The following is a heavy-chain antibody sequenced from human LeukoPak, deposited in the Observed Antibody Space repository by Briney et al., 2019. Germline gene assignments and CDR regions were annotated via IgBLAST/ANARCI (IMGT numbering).Heavy chain of an antibody. J-gene: IGHJ4*02. CDR1: GGTFSSYA. D-gene: IGHD2-21*02. CDR2: IIPIFGTA. CDR3: ARDAGLYCGGDCFVVPGDDY. Sequence: SVKVSCKASGGTFSSYAISWVRQAPGQGLEWMGRIIPIFGTANYAQKFQGRATITTDESTSTAYMELSSLRSEDTAVYYCARDAGLYCGGDCFVVPGDDYWGQGTLVTASS. V-gene: IGHV1-69*05.